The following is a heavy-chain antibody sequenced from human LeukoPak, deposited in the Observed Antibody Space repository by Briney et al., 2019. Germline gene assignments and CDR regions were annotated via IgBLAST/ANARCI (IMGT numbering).Heavy chain of an antibody. J-gene: IGHJ4*02. CDR2: ISPYNGNR. V-gene: IGHV1-18*01. D-gene: IGHD3-22*01. CDR3: ARGPHERSGYPDD. Sequence: GASVKVSCKASGYTFTSYAMHWVRQAPGQRLEWMGWISPYNGNRNYAQKFQGRVTLTTDTSTSTAYMELRSLTSDDTAVYYCARGPHERSGYPDDWGQGTLVTVSS. CDR1: GYTFTSYA.